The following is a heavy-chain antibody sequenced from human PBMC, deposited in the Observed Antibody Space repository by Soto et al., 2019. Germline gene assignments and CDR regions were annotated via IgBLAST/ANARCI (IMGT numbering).Heavy chain of an antibody. J-gene: IGHJ6*02. D-gene: IGHD3-22*01. CDR3: AGSGYYRNSGVDG. CDR2: IYYSGST. V-gene: IGHV4-39*01. Sequence: SETLSLTCTVSGGSISSSSFHWGWIRQPPGKGLEWIGSIYYSGSTYYSPSLKSRVTISVDTSKNQFSLKLSSVTAADTAVYYWAGSGYYRNSGVDGWGQGTTVTVSS. CDR1: GGSISSSSFH.